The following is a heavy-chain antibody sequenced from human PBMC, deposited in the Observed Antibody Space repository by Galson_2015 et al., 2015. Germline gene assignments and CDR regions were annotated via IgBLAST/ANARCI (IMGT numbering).Heavy chain of an antibody. Sequence: SLRLSCAASGFTFGSYAMHWVRQAPGTGLEWVAVISYDGSNKYYADSVKGRFTISRDNSKNTLYLQMNSLRAEDTAVYYCARDTFQKYFDYWGQGTLVTVSS. CDR3: ARDTFQKYFDY. J-gene: IGHJ4*02. CDR2: ISYDGSNK. V-gene: IGHV3-30-3*01. CDR1: GFTFGSYA.